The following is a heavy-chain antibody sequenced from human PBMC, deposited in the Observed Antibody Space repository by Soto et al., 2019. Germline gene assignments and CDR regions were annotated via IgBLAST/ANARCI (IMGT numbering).Heavy chain of an antibody. J-gene: IGHJ4*01. CDR2: IRREGDSYGT. D-gene: IGHD3-22*01. V-gene: IGHV3-73*01. Sequence: GGSLRLSCAASGFTFSGFAMHWVRQASGRGLEWVGRIRREGDSYGTAFAASVRGRFTISKDDSKNTAYLQMSSLKTEDTAVYYCATDSYSTMIVVRFDYWGHGTLVTVSS. CDR3: ATDSYSTMIVVRFDY. CDR1: GFTFSGFA.